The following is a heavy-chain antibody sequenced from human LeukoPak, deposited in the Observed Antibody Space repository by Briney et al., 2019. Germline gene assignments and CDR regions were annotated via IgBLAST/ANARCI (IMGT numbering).Heavy chain of an antibody. V-gene: IGHV3-30-3*01. J-gene: IGHJ6*02. CDR1: GFTFSSYA. CDR3: ARVLFSGYGGPYYYGMDV. CDR2: ISYDGSNK. Sequence: GRSLRLSCAASGFTFSSYAMHWVRQAPGKGLEWVAFISYDGSNKYYADSVKGRFTISRDNSKNTLYLQMNSLRAEDTAVYYCARVLFSGYGGPYYYGMDVWGQGTTVTVSS. D-gene: IGHD5-12*01.